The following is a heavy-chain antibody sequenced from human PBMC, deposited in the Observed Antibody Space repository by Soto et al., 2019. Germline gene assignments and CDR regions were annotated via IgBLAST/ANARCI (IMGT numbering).Heavy chain of an antibody. CDR2: IIPIFGTA. Sequence: ASVKVSCKASGGTFSSYAISWVRQAPGQGLEWMGGIIPIFGTANYAQKFQGRVTITADESTGTAYMGLSSLRSEDTAVYYCARPIEYSSLTYGMDVWGQGTTVTVSS. CDR3: ARPIEYSSLTYGMDV. V-gene: IGHV1-69*13. CDR1: GGTFSSYA. D-gene: IGHD6-6*01. J-gene: IGHJ6*02.